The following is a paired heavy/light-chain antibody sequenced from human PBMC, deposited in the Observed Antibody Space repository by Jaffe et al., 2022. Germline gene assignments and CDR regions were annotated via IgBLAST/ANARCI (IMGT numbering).Light chain of an antibody. CDR2: GAS. Sequence: IVLTQSPGTLSLSPGERATLSCRVSQSVSSNHFAWFQQKPGQAPRLLMYGASNRAPGIPDRFSGSGSGTDFTLIINKVEPEDFAVYYCQQYVSSSDMYTFGQGTKLEIK. CDR3: QQYVSSSDMYT. V-gene: IGKV3-20*01. J-gene: IGKJ2*01. CDR1: QSVSSNH.
Heavy chain of an antibody. V-gene: IGHV4-59*13. Sequence: QVQLLQSGPGLVKPSETLSLTCTVSGGSISPYSWSWVRLSPGKRLEWIGYISHRGTTNYNASLRSRVTISLDTSNTQFSLTLNSATAADTAIYYCARDAHYGDPRGYYYYMDVWGKGTTVTVSS. D-gene: IGHD4-17*01. CDR1: GGSISPYS. CDR3: ARDAHYGDPRGYYYYMDV. CDR2: ISHRGTT. J-gene: IGHJ6*03.